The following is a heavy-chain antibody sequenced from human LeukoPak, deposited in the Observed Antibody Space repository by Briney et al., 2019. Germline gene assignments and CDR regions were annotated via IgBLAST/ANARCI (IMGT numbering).Heavy chain of an antibody. J-gene: IGHJ4*02. CDR3: ARQGVETIYYYGSGSYYNVHFDH. Sequence: SETLSLTCTVSGYSISSGYYWGWIRPPPGKGLEWIGSIYHSGSTYYNPSLKSRVTISVDTSKNQFSLKLSSVTAADTAVYYCARQGVETIYYYGSGSYYNVHFDHWGQGTLVTVSS. CDR2: IYHSGST. D-gene: IGHD3-10*01. V-gene: IGHV4-38-2*02. CDR1: GYSISSGYY.